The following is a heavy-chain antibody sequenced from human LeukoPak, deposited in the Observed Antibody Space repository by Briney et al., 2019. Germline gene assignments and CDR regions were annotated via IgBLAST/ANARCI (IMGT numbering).Heavy chain of an antibody. CDR3: ILGGKLDY. D-gene: IGHD3-10*01. Sequence: SETLSLTCTVSGGSISSSNYYRGWIRQPPGKGLEWIGGTYHTGSTHYNPSLKSRVTISVDTSKNQLSLRLSAVTAADTALYYCILGGKLDYWGQGILVAVSS. V-gene: IGHV4-39*01. J-gene: IGHJ4*02. CDR2: TYHTGST. CDR1: GGSISSSNYY.